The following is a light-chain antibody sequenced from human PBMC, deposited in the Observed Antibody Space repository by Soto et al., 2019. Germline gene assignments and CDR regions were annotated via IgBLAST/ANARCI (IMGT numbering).Light chain of an antibody. Sequence: EIVMMQSPATLSVSPRERATLSCRASQALGNNLAWYQHKPGQAPRLLIYGASTRATGVPVRFSGSGSETEFTLSISSLQSDDLAVYYCQQYTNWPHTFGQGTKLEIE. CDR1: QALGNN. J-gene: IGKJ2*01. V-gene: IGKV3-15*01. CDR2: GAS. CDR3: QQYTNWPHT.